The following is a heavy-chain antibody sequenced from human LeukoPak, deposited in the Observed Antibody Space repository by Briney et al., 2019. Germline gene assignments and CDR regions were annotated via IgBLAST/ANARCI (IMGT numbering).Heavy chain of an antibody. CDR2: ISESGART. CDR3: AKRGVGVRVFLVGLHKEAYYFES. J-gene: IGHJ4*02. CDR1: GITLSNSG. D-gene: IGHD3/OR15-3a*01. V-gene: IGHV3-23*01. Sequence: PGCSLRPSRAVSGITLSNSGMSSVSQAPGKGLGGVAGISESGARTTYAASVEGPFTISRDKPKNTLYLPMDSLRTKDTSVYFCAKRGVGVRVFLVGLHKEAYYFESWGQGALVTVSS.